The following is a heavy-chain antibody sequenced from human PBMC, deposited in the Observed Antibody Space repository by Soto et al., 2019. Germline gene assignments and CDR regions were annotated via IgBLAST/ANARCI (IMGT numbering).Heavy chain of an antibody. CDR2: INPAGTIT. J-gene: IGHJ5*02. CDR3: TSDTFGISNT. V-gene: IGHV3-74*01. Sequence: MQMVESGGGSVQPGGSLRLSCAASGFPFSHYWMHWVRQTPGKGLVWVSRINPAGTITNYADSVEGRFTISRDNAETAFFLQISPLSAEDKPIYYCTSDTFGISNTLGQATLVTVSP. D-gene: IGHD3-16*01. CDR1: GFPFSHYW.